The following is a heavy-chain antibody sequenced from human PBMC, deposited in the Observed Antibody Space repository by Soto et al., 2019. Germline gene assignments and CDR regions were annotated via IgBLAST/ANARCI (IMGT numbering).Heavy chain of an antibody. Sequence: SETLSLTCTVSGGSISSYYWSWIRQPPGKGLEWIGYIYYSGSTNYNPSLKSRVTISVDTSKNQFSLKLSSVTAADTAVYYCARVNGESYSSSPKLFDYWGQGTLVTVSS. CDR1: GGSISSYY. D-gene: IGHD6-6*01. V-gene: IGHV4-59*01. J-gene: IGHJ4*02. CDR2: IYYSGST. CDR3: ARVNGESYSSSPKLFDY.